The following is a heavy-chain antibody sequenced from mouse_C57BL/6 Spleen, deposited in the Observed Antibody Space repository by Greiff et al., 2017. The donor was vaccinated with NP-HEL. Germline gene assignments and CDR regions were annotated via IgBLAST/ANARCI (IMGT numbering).Heavy chain of an antibody. V-gene: IGHV1-64*01. J-gene: IGHJ1*03. D-gene: IGHD1-1*01. CDR3: ARSGYGSSGEYFDD. CDR1: GYTFTSYW. CDR2: IHPNSGST. Sequence: QVQLQQPGAELVKPGASVKLSCKASGYTFTSYWMHWVKQRPGQGLEWIGMIHPNSGSTNYNEKFKSKATLTVDKSSSTAYMQLSSLTSEDSAVYYCARSGYGSSGEYFDDWGTGTTVTVSS.